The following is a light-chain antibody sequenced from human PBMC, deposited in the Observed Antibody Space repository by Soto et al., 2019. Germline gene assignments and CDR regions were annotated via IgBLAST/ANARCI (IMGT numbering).Light chain of an antibody. Sequence: EIVLTQSPGTLSSSPGERATLSCRASQRISSRYFAWYQQKPGQATRLLISGASTRATGIADRFSGSGSGTDFNLTISRLEPEDFALYFCQRYGSSPQFTFGQGTKVEI. CDR2: GAS. CDR1: QRISSRY. J-gene: IGKJ2*01. V-gene: IGKV3-20*01. CDR3: QRYGSSPQFT.